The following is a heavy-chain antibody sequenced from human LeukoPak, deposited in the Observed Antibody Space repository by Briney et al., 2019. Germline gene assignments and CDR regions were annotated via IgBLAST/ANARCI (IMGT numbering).Heavy chain of an antibody. CDR3: AKDYGDYWDNYFDY. CDR1: GFIFSSSD. CDR2: ISYDGSDK. V-gene: IGHV3-30*18. Sequence: GSLRLSCAASGFIFSSSDMHWVRQAPGKGLEWVAVISYDGSDKYYADSVKGRFTISRDNSKKTLYLQMNSLRAEDTAVYYCAKDYGDYWDNYFDYWGQGTLVTVSS. J-gene: IGHJ4*02. D-gene: IGHD4-17*01.